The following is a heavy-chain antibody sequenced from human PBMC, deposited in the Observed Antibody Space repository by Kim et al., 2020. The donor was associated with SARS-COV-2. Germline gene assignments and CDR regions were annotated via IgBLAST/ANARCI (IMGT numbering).Heavy chain of an antibody. CDR3: ARGVLLLWFGEQKPIDI. Sequence: ASVKVSCKASGYTFTGYYMHWVRQAPGQGLEWMGRINPNSGGTNYAQKFQGRVTMTRDTSISTAYMELSRLRSDDTAVYYCARGVLLLWFGEQKPIDIWGQGTMVTVSS. CDR2: INPNSGGT. J-gene: IGHJ3*02. D-gene: IGHD3-10*01. CDR1: GYTFTGYY. V-gene: IGHV1-2*06.